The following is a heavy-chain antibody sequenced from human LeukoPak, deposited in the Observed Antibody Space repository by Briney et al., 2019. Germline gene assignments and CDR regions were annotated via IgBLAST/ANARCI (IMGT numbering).Heavy chain of an antibody. J-gene: IGHJ3*02. Sequence: KPSETLSLTCAVYGGSFSGYYWNWIRQPPGKGLEWIGEINHSGSTSYNLSLKSRVTISIDTSKNQFSLKLSSVTAADTAVYYCARDFAFDIWGQGTMVTVSS. CDR2: INHSGST. V-gene: IGHV4-34*01. CDR1: GGSFSGYY. CDR3: ARDFAFDI.